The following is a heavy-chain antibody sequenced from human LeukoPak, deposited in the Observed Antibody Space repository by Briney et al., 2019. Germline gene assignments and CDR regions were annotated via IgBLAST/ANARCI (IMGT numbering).Heavy chain of an antibody. CDR2: INLKSGGT. Sequence: GASVKVSYKSSGYTFTDYYMHWVRQAPGQGLEWMGWINLKSGGTKYAQKFQGRVTMTRDTSISTAYMELSRLTSDDTAVYYCARDRLDGGNGWFDYWGQGTLVTVSS. D-gene: IGHD4-23*01. J-gene: IGHJ4*02. V-gene: IGHV1-2*02. CDR3: ARDRLDGGNGWFDY. CDR1: GYTFTDYY.